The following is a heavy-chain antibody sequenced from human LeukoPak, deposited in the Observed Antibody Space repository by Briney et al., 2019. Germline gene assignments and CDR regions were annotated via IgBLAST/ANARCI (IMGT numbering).Heavy chain of an antibody. Sequence: PGGSLRLSCAASGFTFRGYSMHWVRQAPGEGLVCVSRIHSDGSTTSYADSVKGRFTISTDNALSTLYLQVNSLRGDDTAVYYCVRGNNYAIDVWGQGTTVTVSS. CDR2: IHSDGSTT. CDR3: VRGNNYAIDV. V-gene: IGHV3-74*01. CDR1: GFTFRGYS. J-gene: IGHJ6*02.